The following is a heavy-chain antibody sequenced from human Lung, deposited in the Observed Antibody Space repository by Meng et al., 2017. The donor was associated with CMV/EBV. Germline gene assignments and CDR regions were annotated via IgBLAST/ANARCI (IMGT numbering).Heavy chain of an antibody. CDR3: TTGRRFDY. CDR2: IKSKTDGGTT. CDR1: GFTFSGYW. V-gene: IGHV3-15*01. Sequence: SCAASGFTFSGYWMNWVRQAPGKGLEWVGRIKSKTDGGTTDYAAPVKGRFTMSRDDLRNTLYLQMNSLKTDDTGVYYCTTGRRFDYWGQGTLVTVSS. J-gene: IGHJ4*02.